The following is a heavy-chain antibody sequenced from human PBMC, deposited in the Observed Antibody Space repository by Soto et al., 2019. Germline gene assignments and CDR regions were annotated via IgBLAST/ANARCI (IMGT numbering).Heavy chain of an antibody. J-gene: IGHJ1*01. V-gene: IGHV1-69*12. D-gene: IGHD6-13*01. CDR2: IIPIFGTA. CDR1: GGTFSSYA. CDR3: ARDPLGAAGSEYFQH. Sequence: QVQLVQSGAEVKKPGSSVKVSCKASGGTFSSYAISWVRQAPGQGLEWMGGIIPIFGTANYAQKFQGRVTITADESXXTAYMERSSLRSEDTAVYYCARDPLGAAGSEYFQHWGQGTLVTVSS.